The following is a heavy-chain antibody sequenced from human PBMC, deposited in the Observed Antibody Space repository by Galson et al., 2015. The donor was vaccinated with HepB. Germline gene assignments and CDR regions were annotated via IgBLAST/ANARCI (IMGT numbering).Heavy chain of an antibody. Sequence: SLRLSCAASGFTFSSYGMHWVRQAPGKGLEWVAVISYDGSNKYYADSVKGRFTISRDNSKNTLYLQMNSLRAEDTAVYYCAMRPGPIAVAEDYWGQGTLVTVSS. CDR2: ISYDGSNK. V-gene: IGHV3-30*03. CDR3: AMRPGPIAVAEDY. J-gene: IGHJ4*02. D-gene: IGHD6-19*01. CDR1: GFTFSSYG.